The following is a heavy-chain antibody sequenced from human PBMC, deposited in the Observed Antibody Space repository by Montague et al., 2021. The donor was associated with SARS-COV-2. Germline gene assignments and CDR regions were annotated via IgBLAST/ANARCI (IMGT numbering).Heavy chain of an antibody. D-gene: IGHD2-21*01. CDR1: DGSITSGGYY. J-gene: IGHJ2*01. V-gene: IGHV4-31*03. Sequence: TLSLTCTVSDGSITSGGYYWTWIRQHPGKGLEWIGYIYHTGSTYYNPSLQSRLRTSVDTSKNEFSLTLTSVTAADTAIYYCARDRGWGSRGAGYIVLWGRGTLVTVSS. CDR2: IYHTGST. CDR3: ARDRGWGSRGAGYIVL.